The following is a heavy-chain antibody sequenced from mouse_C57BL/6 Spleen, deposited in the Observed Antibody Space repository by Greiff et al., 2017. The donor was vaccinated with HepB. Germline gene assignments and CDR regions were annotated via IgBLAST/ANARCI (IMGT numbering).Heavy chain of an antibody. Sequence: QVQLKQSGAELVRPGASVKLSCKASGYTFTDYYINWVKQRPGQGLEWIARIYPGSGNTYYNEKFKGKATLTAEKSSSTAYMQLSSLTSEDSAVYFCARDRFYDYWGQGTLVTVSA. CDR1: GYTFTDYY. CDR2: IYPGSGNT. D-gene: IGHD2-3*01. V-gene: IGHV1-76*01. CDR3: ARDRFYDY. J-gene: IGHJ3*01.